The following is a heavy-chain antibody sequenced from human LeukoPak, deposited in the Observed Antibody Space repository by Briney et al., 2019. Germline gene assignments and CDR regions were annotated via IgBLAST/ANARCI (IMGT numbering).Heavy chain of an antibody. CDR1: GFTFSSYA. D-gene: IGHD6-6*01. Sequence: GGSLRLSCAASGFTFSSYAMSWVRQAPGKGLEWVSVIYSGGGTFYADSVKGRFTISRDNSKNTLYLQMNSPRAEDTAVYYCAITNSGAARYYFDYWGQGTLVTVSS. CDR3: AITNSGAARYYFDY. V-gene: IGHV3-53*01. J-gene: IGHJ4*02. CDR2: IYSGGGT.